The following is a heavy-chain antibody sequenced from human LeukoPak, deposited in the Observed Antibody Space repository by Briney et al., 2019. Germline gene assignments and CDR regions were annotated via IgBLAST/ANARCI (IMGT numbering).Heavy chain of an antibody. CDR2: LYSDGRT. CDR3: ARGGGYYPIDY. J-gene: IGHJ4*02. CDR1: GFTFNSNY. D-gene: IGHD2-15*01. Sequence: GGSLRLSCAASGFTFNSNYMNWVRQAPGKGLEWVSVLYSDGRTYYADSVKGRFTISRDTSKNTLYLQVNSLRAEDTAVYYCARGGGYYPIDYWGQGTLVTVSS. V-gene: IGHV3-53*01.